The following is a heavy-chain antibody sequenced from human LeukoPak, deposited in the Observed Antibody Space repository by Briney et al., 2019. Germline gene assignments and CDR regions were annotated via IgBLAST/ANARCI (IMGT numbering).Heavy chain of an antibody. J-gene: IGHJ4*02. V-gene: IGHV3-33*01. CDR2: IWFDGSKI. CDR1: GFTFFTYG. Sequence: GGSLRLSCAPSGFTFFTYGMHWVRQAPGKGLEWVALIWFDGSKIYYADSVKGRFTISRDNSKNTLYLQMDSLRAEDTAMYHCARDLREGYYFDLWGQGTLVTVSS. CDR3: ARDLREGYYFDL. D-gene: IGHD1-26*01.